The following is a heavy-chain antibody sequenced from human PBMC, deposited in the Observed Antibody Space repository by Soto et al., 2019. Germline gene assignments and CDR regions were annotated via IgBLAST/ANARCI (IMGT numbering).Heavy chain of an antibody. CDR2: MYHGGRT. J-gene: IGHJ4*02. V-gene: IGHV4-59*02. CDR1: GDSVTDYC. CDR3: ARDPGYCTNGVCPIFDF. Sequence: SETLSLTSTVSGDSVTDYCWSWMQQPPGKGLEWIGHMYHGGRTNYSPSLKSRVTMSLDSSKNQFSLNLSSVTAADTAVYFCARDPGYCTNGVCPIFDFWGQGVPVPVSS. D-gene: IGHD2-8*01.